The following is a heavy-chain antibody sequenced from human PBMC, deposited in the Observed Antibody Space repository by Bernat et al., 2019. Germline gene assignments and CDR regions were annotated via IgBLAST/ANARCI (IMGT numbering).Heavy chain of an antibody. D-gene: IGHD2-2*02. Sequence: QVQLQESGPGLVKPSGTLSLTCAVSGGSISSSNWWSWVRQPPGKGLEWIGEIYHSGSTNYNPSLKSRVTISVDKSKNQFSLKLSSVTAADTAVYYCARHIVVGPAGIPRGSYYYGMDVWGQGTTVTVSS. CDR3: ARHIVVGPAGIPRGSYYYGMDV. CDR1: GGSISSSNW. V-gene: IGHV4-4*02. J-gene: IGHJ6*02. CDR2: IYHSGST.